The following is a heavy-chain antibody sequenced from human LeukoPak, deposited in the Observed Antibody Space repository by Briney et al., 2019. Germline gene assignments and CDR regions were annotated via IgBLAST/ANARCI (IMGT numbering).Heavy chain of an antibody. CDR1: GYNFPKSW. CDR3: ARPDYFASHD. V-gene: IGHV5-51*01. Sequence: GESLKISCQASGYNFPKSWIGWVRQMPGKGLEWMAIVYPDDSRTKYSPSSQGQVTISADRSINTAYLQWSSLRASDSAMYYCARPDYFASHDWGQGTLVTVSS. CDR2: VYPDDSRT. J-gene: IGHJ4*02. D-gene: IGHD2/OR15-2a*01.